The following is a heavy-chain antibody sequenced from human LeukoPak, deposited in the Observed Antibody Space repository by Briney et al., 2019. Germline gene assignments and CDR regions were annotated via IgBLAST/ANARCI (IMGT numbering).Heavy chain of an antibody. D-gene: IGHD5-18*01. CDR3: ARSGATPYSQGAFDY. J-gene: IGHJ4*02. Sequence: GESLKISCKASGYRFTTDYIGWVRQMPGKGLEWMGIIYPDDSETNYSPSFQGQVSMSVDKSITTAYLQWSSLKASDTAMYYCARSGATPYSQGAFDYWGQGTLVTVSS. CDR2: IYPDDSET. V-gene: IGHV5-51*01. CDR1: GYRFTTDY.